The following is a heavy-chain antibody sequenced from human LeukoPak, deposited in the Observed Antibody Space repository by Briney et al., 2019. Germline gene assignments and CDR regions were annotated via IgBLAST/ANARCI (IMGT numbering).Heavy chain of an antibody. Sequence: PGGSLRLSCAASGFTFSSYAMSWVRQAPGKGLEWVSAISGSGGSTYYADSVKGRFTISRDNSKNTLYLQMNSLRAEDTAVYYRAKELYYYDSSGTGGDYWGQGTLVTVSS. D-gene: IGHD3-22*01. CDR3: AKELYYYDSSGTGGDY. V-gene: IGHV3-23*01. J-gene: IGHJ4*02. CDR2: ISGSGGST. CDR1: GFTFSSYA.